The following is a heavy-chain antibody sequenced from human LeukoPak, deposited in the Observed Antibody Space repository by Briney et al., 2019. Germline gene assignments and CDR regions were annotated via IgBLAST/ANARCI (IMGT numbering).Heavy chain of an antibody. CDR2: INPNSGGT. V-gene: IGHV1-2*04. CDR1: GGTFSSYA. CDR3: ASGVESLDY. Sequence: ASVKVSFKASGGTFSSYAISWVRQAPGQGLEWMGWINPNSGGTNYAQKFQGWVTMTRDTSISTAYMELSRLRSDDTAVYYCASGVESLDYWGQGTLVTVSS. D-gene: IGHD3-16*01. J-gene: IGHJ4*02.